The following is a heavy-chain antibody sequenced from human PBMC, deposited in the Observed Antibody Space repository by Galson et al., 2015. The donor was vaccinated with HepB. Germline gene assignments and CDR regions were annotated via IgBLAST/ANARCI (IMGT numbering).Heavy chain of an antibody. CDR2: FSGPLATT. Sequence: SLRLSCAASGFTFSTYAMSWVRQTPGEGLEWVATFSGPLATTDHADSVKGRFTISRDNSKNTLSLQMDGLRAEDTAIYYCAKATRGTCSGADCYYFDSWGQGTLVTVSS. J-gene: IGHJ4*02. V-gene: IGHV3-23*01. D-gene: IGHD2-21*02. CDR3: AKATRGTCSGADCYYFDS. CDR1: GFTFSTYA.